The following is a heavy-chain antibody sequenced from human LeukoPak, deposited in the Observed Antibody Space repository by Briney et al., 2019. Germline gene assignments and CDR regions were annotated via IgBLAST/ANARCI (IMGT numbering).Heavy chain of an antibody. J-gene: IGHJ4*02. V-gene: IGHV4-34*01. Sequence: SETLSLTCAVSSVPFSNYYWSWVRQSPSQGLEWIGEINHSGYTNYNPSLKSRVTMSIDTSKNQFSLKLTSVTAADAGVYYCTRAVAGHPDWGQGTLVTVSS. CDR1: SVPFSNYY. CDR3: TRAVAGHPD. CDR2: INHSGYT. D-gene: IGHD6-19*01.